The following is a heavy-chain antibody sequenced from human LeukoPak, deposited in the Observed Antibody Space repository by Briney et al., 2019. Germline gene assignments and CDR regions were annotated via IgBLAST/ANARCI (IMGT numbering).Heavy chain of an antibody. D-gene: IGHD3-10*01. CDR1: GGSFSGYY. CDR3: ARLVLWFGEFTNYYYYMDV. J-gene: IGHJ6*03. V-gene: IGHV4-34*01. Sequence: PSETLSLTCAVYGGSFSGYYWSWIRQPPGKGLEWIGEINHSGSTNYNPSLTSRVTISVDTSKNQFSLKLSSVTAADTAVYYCARLVLWFGEFTNYYYYMDVWGKGTTVTISS. CDR2: INHSGST.